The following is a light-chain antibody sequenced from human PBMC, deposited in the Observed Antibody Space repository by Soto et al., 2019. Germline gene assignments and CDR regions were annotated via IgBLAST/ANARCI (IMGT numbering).Light chain of an antibody. CDR2: GAS. V-gene: IGKV3-20*01. CDR1: QSISSSY. CDR3: QQYGSSSWT. Sequence: EIVLTQSPGTLSLSPGQRATLSCRASQSISSSYLAWYQQRPGQAPRLLIYGASSRATGIPDRFSGSGSGTEFTLTISRQEPADFAVYYCQQYGSSSWTFGEGTKVEIK. J-gene: IGKJ1*01.